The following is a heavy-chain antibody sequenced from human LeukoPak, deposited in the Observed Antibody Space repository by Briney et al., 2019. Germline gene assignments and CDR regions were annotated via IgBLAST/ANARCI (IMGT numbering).Heavy chain of an antibody. Sequence: PGGSLRLSCAASGFTFSSYGMHWVRQAPGKGLEWEEFIRYDGSNKYYADSVKGRFTISRDNSKNTLYLQMNSLRAEDTAVYYCAKDTVKVTTIRRVPHYMDVWGKGTTVTISS. J-gene: IGHJ6*03. CDR1: GFTFSSYG. CDR3: AKDTVKVTTIRRVPHYMDV. V-gene: IGHV3-30*02. D-gene: IGHD5-24*01. CDR2: IRYDGSNK.